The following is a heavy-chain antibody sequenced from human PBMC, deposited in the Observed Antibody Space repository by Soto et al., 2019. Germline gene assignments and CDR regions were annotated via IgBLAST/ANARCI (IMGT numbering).Heavy chain of an antibody. Sequence: QVQLVQSGAEVKKPGASVKVSCKASGYTFTSYGISWVRQAPGQGLEWMGWISAYNGNTNYAQKLQGRVTMTTDTXTXXASMELRSLRSDDTAVYYCAREPPDYDILTGSFDYWGQGTLVTVSS. V-gene: IGHV1-18*01. D-gene: IGHD3-9*01. J-gene: IGHJ4*02. CDR1: GYTFTSYG. CDR2: ISAYNGNT. CDR3: AREPPDYDILTGSFDY.